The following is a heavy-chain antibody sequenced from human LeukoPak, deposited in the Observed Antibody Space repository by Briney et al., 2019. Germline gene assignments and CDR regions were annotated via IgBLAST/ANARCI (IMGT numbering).Heavy chain of an antibody. CDR3: ARAFDSSARFDN. CDR1: GGSFSGYY. Sequence: SETLSLTCFVYGGSFSGYYWSWIRQPPGKGLEWIGEVNHSGGTNYNSSLKSRVTISIDTSKNQFSLILSSVTAADTAVYYCARAFDSSARFDNWGQGTLVTVSS. D-gene: IGHD3-9*01. J-gene: IGHJ4*02. V-gene: IGHV4-34*01. CDR2: VNHSGGT.